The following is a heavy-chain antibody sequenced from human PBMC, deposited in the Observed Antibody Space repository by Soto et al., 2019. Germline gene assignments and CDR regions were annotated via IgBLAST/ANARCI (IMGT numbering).Heavy chain of an antibody. D-gene: IGHD6-13*01. CDR1: GGSISSGDYY. V-gene: IGHV4-30-4*01. CDR3: ARERPDGSRLDP. J-gene: IGHJ5*02. Sequence: SETLALTCTVSGGSISSGDYYWSWIRQPPGKGLEWIGYIYYSGSTYYNPSLKSRVTISVDTSKNQFSLKLSSVTAADTAVYYCARERPDGSRLDPWRQGTMVTVSS. CDR2: IYYSGST.